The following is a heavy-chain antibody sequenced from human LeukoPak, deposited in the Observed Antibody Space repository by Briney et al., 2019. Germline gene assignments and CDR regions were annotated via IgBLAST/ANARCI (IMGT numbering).Heavy chain of an antibody. Sequence: GGSMRLSCAASGFTFSSYSMNWVRQAPGKGLEWVSYISTSGNYIYYSDSVKGRFTISRDNAKNSLYLQMHSLRADDTAVYYCARGAYNSGGTLEIWGQGTLVTVSS. V-gene: IGHV3-21*01. CDR1: GFTFSSYS. D-gene: IGHD3-22*01. J-gene: IGHJ4*02. CDR2: ISTSGNYI. CDR3: ARGAYNSGGTLEI.